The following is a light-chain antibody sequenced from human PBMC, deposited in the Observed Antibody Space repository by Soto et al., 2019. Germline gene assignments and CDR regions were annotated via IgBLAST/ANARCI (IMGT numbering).Light chain of an antibody. CDR3: HQRQYWPPIT. J-gene: IGKJ5*01. Sequence: EVVLTQSPATLSLSPGERPTLSCRASQYVGNYLASYQQKPGQAPRLLIYDAFNRATGIPHRFSGSGSGTAFTLTISSLEPEDFAVYYCHQRQYWPPITFGQGTRLEIK. CDR1: QYVGNY. CDR2: DAF. V-gene: IGKV3-11*01.